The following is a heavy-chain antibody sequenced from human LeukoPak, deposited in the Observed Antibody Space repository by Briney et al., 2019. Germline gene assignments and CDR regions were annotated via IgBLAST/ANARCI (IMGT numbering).Heavy chain of an antibody. CDR1: GFTFGGYA. D-gene: IGHD6-13*01. J-gene: IGHJ4*02. CDR3: ARRHIAARPLDY. V-gene: IGHV4-39*01. Sequence: GSLRLSCTASGFTFGGYAMSWVRQPPGKGLEWIGSIYYSGSTYYNPSLKSRVTISVDTSKNQFSLKLSSVTAADTAVYYCARRHIAARPLDYWGQGTLVTVSS. CDR2: IYYSGST.